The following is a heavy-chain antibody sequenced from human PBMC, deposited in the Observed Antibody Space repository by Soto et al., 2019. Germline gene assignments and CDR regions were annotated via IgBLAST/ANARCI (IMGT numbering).Heavy chain of an antibody. Sequence: VQVVECGGGVVQPGTSLRLSCAASGFTFNNYGMHWVRQAPGKGLEWVAGIWYDASHKYYADSVKGRFTISRDNSKNSLYLQMSSLRGEDTAVYYCARDKTFGGTIGSAFDSWGQGTLVTVSS. D-gene: IGHD3-16*01. J-gene: IGHJ4*02. CDR2: IWYDASHK. CDR3: ARDKTFGGTIGSAFDS. V-gene: IGHV3-33*01. CDR1: GFTFNNYG.